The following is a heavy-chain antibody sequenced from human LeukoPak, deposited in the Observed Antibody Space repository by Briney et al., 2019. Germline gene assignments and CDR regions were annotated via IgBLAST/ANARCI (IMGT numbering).Heavy chain of an antibody. CDR2: ISAYNGDT. Sequence: ASVKVSCKASGYTFTNYVINWVRQAPGHGLEWMGWISAYNGDTNYAQKLQGRVTMTTDTFTSTAYMELRSLRSDDTAVYYCAREGEYCSGGTCHSPLNWFDPWGQGTLVTGSS. CDR3: AREGEYCSGGTCHSPLNWFDP. V-gene: IGHV1-18*01. CDR1: GYTFTNYV. J-gene: IGHJ5*02. D-gene: IGHD2-15*01.